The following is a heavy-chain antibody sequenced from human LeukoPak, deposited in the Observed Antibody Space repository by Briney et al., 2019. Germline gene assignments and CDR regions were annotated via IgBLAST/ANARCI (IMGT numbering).Heavy chain of an antibody. D-gene: IGHD3-9*01. V-gene: IGHV3-30*02. J-gene: IGHJ4*02. CDR2: TRYDGSNK. CDR3: ANINFDYLDNY. Sequence: GGSLRLSCAVSGFTFSDHYVDWVRQAPGKGLEWVAFTRYDGSNKYYADSVKGRFTVSRDNSKNTLYLQMNSLRAEDTAVYYCANINFDYLDNYWGQGTLVTVSS. CDR1: GFTFSDHY.